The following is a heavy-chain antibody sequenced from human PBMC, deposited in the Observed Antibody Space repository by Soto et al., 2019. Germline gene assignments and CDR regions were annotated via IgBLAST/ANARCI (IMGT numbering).Heavy chain of an antibody. Sequence: EVQLVESGGTVIQPGESLRLSCATSGLNVNINYVTWVRQAPGKGLEWLSIIHGGGNKFYSDSVKGRFTISRDTSKTTVYLQMSSLTLDDTAVYYCASGPTLAARLGWNYFDPWGQGTLVTVSS. CDR1: GLNVNINY. V-gene: IGHV3-53*01. D-gene: IGHD6-6*01. CDR2: IHGGGNK. J-gene: IGHJ5*02. CDR3: ASGPTLAARLGWNYFDP.